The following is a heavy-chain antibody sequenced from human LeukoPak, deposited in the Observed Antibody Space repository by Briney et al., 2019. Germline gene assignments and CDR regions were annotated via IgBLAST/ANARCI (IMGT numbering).Heavy chain of an antibody. Sequence: GGSLRLSCVVSGFNFNNYGMNWVRQAPGKGLDWVASISYDGSNENYAESVKGRFTIPRDNSKNTLYLQLSSLTAEDTAVYYCARPSGSVTIFGVVDYFDYWGQGSLVTVSS. CDR3: ARPSGSVTIFGVVDYFDY. D-gene: IGHD3-3*01. J-gene: IGHJ4*02. V-gene: IGHV3-30*04. CDR1: GFNFNNYG. CDR2: ISYDGSNE.